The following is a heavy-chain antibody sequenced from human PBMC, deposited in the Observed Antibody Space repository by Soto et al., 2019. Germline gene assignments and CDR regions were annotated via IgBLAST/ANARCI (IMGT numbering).Heavy chain of an antibody. J-gene: IGHJ4*02. D-gene: IGHD3-22*01. CDR2: SKTKAYGGTI. CDR3: TSGPYYNTGGLDS. Sequence: DVQLMESGGGLVQPGGSLRLSCAASGFSFTDAWMNWVRQGPGKGLEWVGRSKTKAYGGTIAYAAPVKGRFIISRDDSKNTLYLQMNSLQPEVTAVYYCTSGPYYNTGGLDSWGQRTLVTVSS. V-gene: IGHV3-15*07. CDR1: GFSFTDAW.